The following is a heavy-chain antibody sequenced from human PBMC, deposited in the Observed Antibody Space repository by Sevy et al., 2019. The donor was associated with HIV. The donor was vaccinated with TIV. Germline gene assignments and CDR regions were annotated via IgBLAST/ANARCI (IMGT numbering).Heavy chain of an antibody. J-gene: IGHJ4*02. Sequence: ASVKVSCKASGYTFTSYGISWVRQAPGQGLEWMGWISAYNGNTNYAQKLQGRLTMTTDTSTSRAYMELRSLRSDDTAVYYCARDVSIAVAGTGGYWGQGTLVTVSS. CDR2: ISAYNGNT. V-gene: IGHV1-18*01. CDR3: ARDVSIAVAGTGGY. D-gene: IGHD6-19*01. CDR1: GYTFTSYG.